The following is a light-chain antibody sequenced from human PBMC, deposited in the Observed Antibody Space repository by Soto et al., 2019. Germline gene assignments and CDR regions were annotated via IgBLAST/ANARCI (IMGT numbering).Light chain of an antibody. CDR3: QSYDSSLSAV. Sequence: QSVLTQPPSVSGAPGQRVTISCTGSSSNIGAGYDVHWYQQLPGTAPKLIIYGNSNRPSGVPDRFSGSKSGTSASLAITGLQAEDGADYYCQSYDSSLSAVFGGGTKVTVL. CDR1: SSNIGAGYD. J-gene: IGLJ2*01. V-gene: IGLV1-40*01. CDR2: GNS.